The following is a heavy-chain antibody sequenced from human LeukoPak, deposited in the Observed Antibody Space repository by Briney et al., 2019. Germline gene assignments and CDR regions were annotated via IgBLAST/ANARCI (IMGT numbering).Heavy chain of an antibody. CDR2: INLSGGST. Sequence: ASVKVSCKASGYTFTSYYMHWVRRALGQGLEWMGRINLSGGSTSYAQKFQGRVTMTRDTSTSTVYMELSSLRSEDTAVYYCARAEVQVIKSSGPAFDYWGRGTLVTVSS. CDR3: ARAEVQVIKSSGPAFDY. CDR1: GYTFTSYY. J-gene: IGHJ4*02. V-gene: IGHV1-46*01.